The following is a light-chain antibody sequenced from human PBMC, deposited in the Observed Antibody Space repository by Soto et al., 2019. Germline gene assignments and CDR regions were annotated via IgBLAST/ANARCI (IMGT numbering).Light chain of an antibody. V-gene: IGKV3-20*01. J-gene: IGKJ1*01. CDR3: QQYGSSPWT. CDR1: QSVSSSY. Sequence: EIVLTQSPGTLSLSPGERATLSCRASQSVSSSYLAWYQQKPGQAPRLLIYGASIRATGIPHRFSGSGSGTDFTLTISRLEPEDFAVYYCQQYGSSPWTFGHGTKVEIK. CDR2: GAS.